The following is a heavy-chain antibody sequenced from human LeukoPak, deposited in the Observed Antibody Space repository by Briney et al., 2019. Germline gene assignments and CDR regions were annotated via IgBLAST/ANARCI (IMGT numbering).Heavy chain of an antibody. CDR3: AKDSYSKGDY. D-gene: IGHD5-18*01. Sequence: SGGSLRLSCAASGFTFSYHWMTWVRQAPGKGLEGVANIKNDGTVKNYVDSVKGRLTISRDNAKNSLYLQMNSLRAEDTGVYYCAKDSYSKGDYWGQGVLVTVSS. J-gene: IGHJ4*02. CDR1: GFTFSYHW. V-gene: IGHV3-7*01. CDR2: IKNDGTVK.